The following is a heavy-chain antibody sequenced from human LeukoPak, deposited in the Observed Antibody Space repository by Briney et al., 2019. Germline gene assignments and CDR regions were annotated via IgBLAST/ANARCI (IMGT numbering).Heavy chain of an antibody. Sequence: SETLSLTCTVSGGSISSSSYYWGWIRQPPGKGLEWIGEINHSGSTNYNPSLKSRVTISVDTSKNQFSLKLSSVTAADTAVYYCARGLIYGYDAFDIWGQGTMVTVSS. CDR2: INHSGST. CDR3: ARGLIYGYDAFDI. D-gene: IGHD6-25*01. V-gene: IGHV4-39*07. J-gene: IGHJ3*02. CDR1: GGSISSSSYY.